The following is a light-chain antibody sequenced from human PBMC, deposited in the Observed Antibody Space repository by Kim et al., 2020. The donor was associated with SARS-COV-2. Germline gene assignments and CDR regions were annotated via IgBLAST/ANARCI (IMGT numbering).Light chain of an antibody. V-gene: IGKV3-20*01. CDR1: QSVSSTY. J-gene: IGKJ2*01. CDR2: GAS. CDR3: QQHGET. Sequence: TLSWSPGERATLSCRASQSVSSTYLAWYQQKPGQTPRLLIYGASSRATGIPDRFSGSGSGTDFTLTISRLEPEDFAVYYCQQHGETFGQGTKLEI.